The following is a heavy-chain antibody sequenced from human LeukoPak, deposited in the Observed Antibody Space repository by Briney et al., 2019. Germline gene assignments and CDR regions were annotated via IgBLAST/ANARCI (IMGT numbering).Heavy chain of an antibody. CDR1: GGSISSSSYY. D-gene: IGHD3-10*01. CDR2: IYYSGST. V-gene: IGHV4-39*01. J-gene: IGHJ3*02. CDR3: ARPITMVRGVIISNAFDI. Sequence: SETLSLTCTVSGGSISSSSYYWGWIRQPPGKGLEWIGSIYYSGSTYYNPSLKSRVTISVDTSKNQFSLKLSSVTAADTAVYYCARPITMVRGVIISNAFDIWGQGTMVTVSS.